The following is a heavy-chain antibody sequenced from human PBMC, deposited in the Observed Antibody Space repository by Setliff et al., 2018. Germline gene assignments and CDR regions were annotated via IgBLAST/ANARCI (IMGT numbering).Heavy chain of an antibody. Sequence: ASVKVSCKVSGYTFTDYYMHWVQQAPGKGLEWMGLVDPEDGETIYAEKFQGRVTITADTSTDTAYMELSSLRSEDTAVYYCATRPKYYYASGSRHVDYWGQGTLVTVSS. CDR2: VDPEDGET. J-gene: IGHJ4*02. V-gene: IGHV1-69-2*01. D-gene: IGHD3-10*01. CDR1: GYTFTDYY. CDR3: ATRPKYYYASGSRHVDY.